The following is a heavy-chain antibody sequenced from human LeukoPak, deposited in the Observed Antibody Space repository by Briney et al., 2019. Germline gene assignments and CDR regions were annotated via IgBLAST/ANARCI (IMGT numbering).Heavy chain of an antibody. CDR3: ATIKQDFWSGYNRAFGY. Sequence: GGSLRLSCAASGFTFSTFGMNWVRQAPGKGLEWVSCISGSSSYIYYSDSVKGRFTISRDNAKNSLYLQMNSLRAEDTAVHYCATIKQDFWSGYNRAFGYWGQGTLVTVSS. CDR1: GFTFSTFG. V-gene: IGHV3-21*01. D-gene: IGHD3-3*01. CDR2: ISGSSSYI. J-gene: IGHJ4*02.